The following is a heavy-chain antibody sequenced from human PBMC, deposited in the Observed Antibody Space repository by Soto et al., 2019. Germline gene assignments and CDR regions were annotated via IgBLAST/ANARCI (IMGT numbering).Heavy chain of an antibody. Sequence: QVQLVQSGSEVKKPGSSVRVSCKASGGSVSNSAISWLRQAPGQGLEWMGGIIPIFGPAIYARKFQGRFTISADESTGTAYMELNNVRSDDMAECSCGRGSSLTKVEYWGQGTLVTVSS. CDR2: IIPIFGPA. J-gene: IGHJ4*02. D-gene: IGHD6-6*01. V-gene: IGHV1-69*01. CDR3: GRGSSLTKVEY. CDR1: GGSVSNSA.